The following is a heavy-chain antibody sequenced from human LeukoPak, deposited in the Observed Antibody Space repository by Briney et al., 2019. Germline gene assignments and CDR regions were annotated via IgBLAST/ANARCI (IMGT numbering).Heavy chain of an antibody. J-gene: IGHJ4*02. D-gene: IGHD3-9*01. CDR3: ARVTLTGYYAFDY. CDR1: GFTFSSYS. CDR2: ISSSSSYI. V-gene: IGHV3-21*01. Sequence: GGSLRLSCVASGFTFSSYSMNWVRQAPGKGLEWVSFISSSSSYINYADSVKGRFTISRDKAKNSLYLQMNSLRAEDTAVYYCARVTLTGYYAFDYWGQGTLVTVSS.